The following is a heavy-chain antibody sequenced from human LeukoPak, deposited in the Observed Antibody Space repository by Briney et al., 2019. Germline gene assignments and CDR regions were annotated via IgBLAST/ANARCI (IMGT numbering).Heavy chain of an antibody. CDR2: ISPIFDIA. V-gene: IGHV1-69*04. D-gene: IGHD1-20*01. CDR1: GGTFSSYG. J-gene: IGHJ5*02. Sequence: GASVKVSCKASGGTFSSYGIIWVRQAPGQGLEWMGRISPIFDIANYAQKFQGRVTITADTSTSTAYMELSSLRSEDTAIYYCAREFRQSNWNDGHWFDPWGQGTLVTVCS. CDR3: AREFRQSNWNDGHWFDP.